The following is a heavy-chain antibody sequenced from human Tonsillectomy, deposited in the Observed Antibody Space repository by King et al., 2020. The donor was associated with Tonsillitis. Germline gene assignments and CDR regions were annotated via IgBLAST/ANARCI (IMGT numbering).Heavy chain of an antibody. V-gene: IGHV3-15*04. Sequence: VQLVESGGGLVKPGGSLRLSCAASGFTFSNAWMSWVRQAPGKGLEWVGRIESKTDGGTTDYAAPVKGRFTISRDDSKNTLYLQMNSLKTEDTAVYYCTTRWDELLWFGNLKGGGEFDYWGQGTLVTVSS. J-gene: IGHJ4*02. D-gene: IGHD3-10*01. CDR2: IESKTDGGTT. CDR3: TTRWDELLWFGNLKGGGEFDY. CDR1: GFTFSNAW.